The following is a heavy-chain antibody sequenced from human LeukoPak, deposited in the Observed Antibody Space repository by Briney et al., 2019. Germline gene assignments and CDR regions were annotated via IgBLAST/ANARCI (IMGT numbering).Heavy chain of an antibody. CDR1: GFTFSSYW. CDR2: IKQDGSEK. Sequence: PGGSLRLSCAASGFTFSSYWMSWVRQAPGKGLEWVANIKQDGSEKYYVDSVKGRFTISRDNAKNTLYLQMNSLRAEDTAVYYCARGSSKNQYTSGWYYDSWGQGTLVTVSS. CDR3: ARGSSKNQYTSGWYYDS. J-gene: IGHJ4*02. V-gene: IGHV3-7*01. D-gene: IGHD6-19*01.